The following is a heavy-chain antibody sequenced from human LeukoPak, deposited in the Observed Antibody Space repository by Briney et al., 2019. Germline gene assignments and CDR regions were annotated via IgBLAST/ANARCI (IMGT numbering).Heavy chain of an antibody. J-gene: IGHJ6*02. CDR3: AKEKAIATINYGVDV. Sequence: PGASLRLSCAASGFTFDTYDMLWVRQAPGKGLEWVAVIAYDGSNRVYADYVKGRFTISRDNSKNTLYLQMNSLRGEDTAVYYCAKEKAIATINYGVDVWGQGTTVTVSS. CDR1: GFTFDTYD. D-gene: IGHD1-1*01. V-gene: IGHV3-30*18. CDR2: IAYDGSNR.